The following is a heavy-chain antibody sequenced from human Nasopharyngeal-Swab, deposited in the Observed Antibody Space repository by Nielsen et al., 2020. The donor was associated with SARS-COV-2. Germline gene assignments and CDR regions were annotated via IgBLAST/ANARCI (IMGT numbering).Heavy chain of an antibody. CDR2: ISGSGGST. Sequence: WIRQPPGKGLEWVSAISGSGGSTYYADSVKGRFTISRDNSKNTLYPQMNSLRAEDTAVYYCAKDPPVYSSSWYYYWGQGTLVTVSS. CDR3: AKDPPVYSSSWYYY. J-gene: IGHJ4*02. D-gene: IGHD6-13*01. V-gene: IGHV3-23*01.